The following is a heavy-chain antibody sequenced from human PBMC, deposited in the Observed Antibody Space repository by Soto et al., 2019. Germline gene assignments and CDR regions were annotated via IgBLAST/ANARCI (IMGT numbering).Heavy chain of an antibody. CDR2: FDPEDGET. D-gene: IGHD2-2*01. CDR3: ATDGEYQLLVDSSSRGMDV. Sequence: SVKVSCKVSGYTLTELSMHWVRQAPVKGLEWMGGFDPEDGETIYAQKFQGRVTMTEDTSTDTAYMELSSLRSEDTAVYYCATDGEYQLLVDSSSRGMDVWGQGTTVTVSS. V-gene: IGHV1-24*01. CDR1: GYTLTELS. J-gene: IGHJ6*02.